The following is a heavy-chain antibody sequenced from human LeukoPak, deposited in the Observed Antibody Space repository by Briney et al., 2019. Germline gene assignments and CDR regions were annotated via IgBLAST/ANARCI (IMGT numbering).Heavy chain of an antibody. Sequence: GGSLRLSCAASGFTFSSYGMSWVRQAPGKGLEWVSAISGSGGSTYYADSVKGRFTISRDNSKNTLYLQMNSLRVEDTAVYYCARDSSMLRGPLVIYYFDFWGQGTLVTVSS. J-gene: IGHJ4*02. D-gene: IGHD3-10*01. CDR1: GFTFSSYG. V-gene: IGHV3-23*01. CDR3: ARDSSMLRGPLVIYYFDF. CDR2: ISGSGGST.